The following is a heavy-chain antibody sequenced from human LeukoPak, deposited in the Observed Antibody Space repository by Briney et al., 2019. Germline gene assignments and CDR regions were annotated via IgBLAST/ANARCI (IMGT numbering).Heavy chain of an antibody. CDR1: GFTFSDYY. J-gene: IGHJ6*03. CDR3: ARTGYCSGATCFYYYYYMDV. D-gene: IGHD2-15*01. CDR2: ISSSGTTK. V-gene: IGHV3-11*04. Sequence: GSLRLSCAASGFTFSDYYMTWIRQAPGKGLEWVSYISSSGTTKYYADSVKGRFTISRDNAKNSLYLQMNSLRAEDTAVYFCARTGYCSGATCFYYYYYMDVWGKGTTVTVSS.